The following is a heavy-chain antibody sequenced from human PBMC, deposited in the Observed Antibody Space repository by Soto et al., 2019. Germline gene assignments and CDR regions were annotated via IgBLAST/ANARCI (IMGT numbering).Heavy chain of an antibody. D-gene: IGHD3-22*01. Sequence: SETLSLTCTVSGGSISSDSYYWGWIRQSPEKGLEWIASISYSGSTYYNPTLKSRLIISVDTSKSQFSLELSSVTAADTAVYYCASIYDSSGYYYGNNWFDPWGQGTLVTVS. J-gene: IGHJ5*02. CDR2: ISYSGST. V-gene: IGHV4-39*07. CDR1: GGSISSDSYY. CDR3: ASIYDSSGYYYGNNWFDP.